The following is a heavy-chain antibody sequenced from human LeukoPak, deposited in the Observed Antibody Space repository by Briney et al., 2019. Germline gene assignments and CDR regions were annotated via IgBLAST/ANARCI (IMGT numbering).Heavy chain of an antibody. J-gene: IGHJ4*02. CDR2: IIPIFGPA. V-gene: IGHV1-69*01. CDR1: GGTFSSYA. Sequence: SVKVSCKASGGTFSSYATSWVRQAPGQGLEWMGGIIPIFGPANYTQKFQGRVTITADESTSTAYMEPSSLRSEDTAVYYCATGQGEYCTNGVCPRFDYWGQGTLVTVSS. D-gene: IGHD2-8*01. CDR3: ATGQGEYCTNGVCPRFDY.